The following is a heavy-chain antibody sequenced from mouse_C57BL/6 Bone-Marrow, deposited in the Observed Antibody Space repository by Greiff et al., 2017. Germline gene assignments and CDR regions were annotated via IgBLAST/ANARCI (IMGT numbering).Heavy chain of an antibody. J-gene: IGHJ2*01. V-gene: IGHV8-8*01. Sequence: QVTLKESGPGILQPSQTLSLTCSFSGFSLSTFGMGVGWIRQPSGKGLEWLAHIWWDDDKYYNPALKSRLTISKDTSKNQVFLKIANVDTADTATYYCARTASDSSPVYFDYWGQGTALTVSA. CDR1: GFSLSTFGMG. CDR3: ARTASDSSPVYFDY. D-gene: IGHD1-1*01. CDR2: IWWDDDK.